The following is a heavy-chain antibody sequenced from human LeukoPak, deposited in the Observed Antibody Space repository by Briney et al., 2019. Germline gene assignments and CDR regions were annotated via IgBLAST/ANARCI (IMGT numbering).Heavy chain of an antibody. D-gene: IGHD6-13*01. V-gene: IGHV5-51*01. CDR2: IYPGDSDT. CDR1: GSNFISYW. Sequence: GESLKISCKGSGSNFISYWIGWVRQLPGKGLEWMGIIYPGDSDTRYSPSFQGQGTISADKSSTAYLQWSSLEVSDTAMYYCARGIAPDLRNAFDIWGQGTMVTVSS. CDR3: ARGIAPDLRNAFDI. J-gene: IGHJ3*02.